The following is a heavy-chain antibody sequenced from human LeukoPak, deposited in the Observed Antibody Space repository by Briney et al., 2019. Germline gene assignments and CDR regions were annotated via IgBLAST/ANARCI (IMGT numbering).Heavy chain of an antibody. CDR1: GYTFTSYG. Sequence: ASVKVSCKASGYTFTSYGISWVRQAPGQGLEWMGRIIPILGIANYAQKFQGRVTITADKSTSTAYMELSSLRSEDTAVYYCARTGSGSYYYYWGQGTLVTVSS. V-gene: IGHV1-69*04. J-gene: IGHJ4*02. D-gene: IGHD1-26*01. CDR2: IIPILGIA. CDR3: ARTGSGSYYYY.